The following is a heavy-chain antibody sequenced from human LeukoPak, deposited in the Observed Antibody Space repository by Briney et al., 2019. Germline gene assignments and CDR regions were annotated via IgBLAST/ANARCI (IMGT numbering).Heavy chain of an antibody. CDR2: IWYDGSNK. V-gene: IGHV3-33*01. CDR1: GFTFSSYG. D-gene: IGHD2-15*01. CDR3: ARARHPYCSGGSCYSSYYYYYGMDV. Sequence: RGGSLKLSCAASGFTFSSYGMHWVRQAPGKGLEWVAVIWYDGSNKYYADSVKGRFTISRDNSKNTLYLQMNSLRAEDTAVYYCARARHPYCSGGSCYSSYYYYYGMDVWGQGTTVTVSS. J-gene: IGHJ6*02.